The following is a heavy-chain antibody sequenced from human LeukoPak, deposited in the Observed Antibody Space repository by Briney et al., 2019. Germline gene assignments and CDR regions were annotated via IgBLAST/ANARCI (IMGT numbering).Heavy chain of an antibody. D-gene: IGHD3-22*01. CDR1: GGSLNPYY. CDR2: IYTNGNT. CDR3: ARYCNDGCFGTLDV. J-gene: IGHJ3*01. Sequence: SETLSLTCSVSGGSLNPYYWSWIRQSAGKGLEWVGRIYTNGNTAYNPSLKSRVTMSVDTSKNQFYLKLSSVTAADTALYSCARYCNDGCFGTLDVWGQGTMVTVS. V-gene: IGHV4-4*07.